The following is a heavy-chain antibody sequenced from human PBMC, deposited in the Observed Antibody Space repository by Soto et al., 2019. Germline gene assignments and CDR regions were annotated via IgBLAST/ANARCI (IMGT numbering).Heavy chain of an antibody. CDR2: IWGDGSQH. Sequence: GESLKISCEASGFTFRSFTMHWVRQAPGKGLEWVAAIWGDGSQHYYADSVKGRFTVSRDNSKNTVYLQMNSPRAEDTAVYYCVNDFGDYKFDYWGQGTLVTVSS. D-gene: IGHD4-17*01. CDR1: GFTFRSFT. V-gene: IGHV3-33*06. J-gene: IGHJ4*02. CDR3: VNDFGDYKFDY.